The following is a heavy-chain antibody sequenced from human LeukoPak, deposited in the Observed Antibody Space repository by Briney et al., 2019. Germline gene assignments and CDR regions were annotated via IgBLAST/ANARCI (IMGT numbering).Heavy chain of an antibody. J-gene: IGHJ4*02. CDR3: ARSRWMATISGPFDY. V-gene: IGHV3-30*04. D-gene: IGHD5-24*01. CDR1: GGTFSSYA. Sequence: SCKASGGTFSSYAISWVRQAPGKGLEWVAVISYDGSNKYYADSVKGRFTISRDNSKNTLYLQMNSLRAEDTAVYYCARSRWMATISGPFDYWGQGTLVTVSS. CDR2: ISYDGSNK.